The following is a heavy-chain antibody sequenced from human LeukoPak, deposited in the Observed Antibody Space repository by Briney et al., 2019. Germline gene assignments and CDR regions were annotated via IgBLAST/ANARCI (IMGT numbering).Heavy chain of an antibody. V-gene: IGHV3-23*01. CDR1: EFTFSSYG. J-gene: IGHJ3*02. CDR3: ARDPNGDYIGTSDM. D-gene: IGHD4-17*01. Sequence: GGSLRLSCAASEFTFSSYGMSWVRQAPGKGPERVSSISGSGRSTQYADSVQGRFAISRDNSKNTLYLQMNSLRVDDTAVYFCARDPNGDYIGTSDMWGRGTMVTVSS. CDR2: ISGSGRST.